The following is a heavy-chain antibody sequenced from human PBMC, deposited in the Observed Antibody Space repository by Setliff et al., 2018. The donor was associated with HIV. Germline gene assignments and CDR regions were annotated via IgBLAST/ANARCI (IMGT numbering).Heavy chain of an antibody. CDR1: GGAFISHT. D-gene: IGHD2-2*02. J-gene: IGHJ5*02. CDR3: AKEQEIGSYLDP. Sequence: SVKVSCKASGGAFISHTFTWVRQAPGQGLEWMGRIIPILGIPNYAQNFQGRLTISAEKSTRTAYLELSSLRSDDSAVYFCAKEQEIGSYLDPWGQGTLVTVSS. V-gene: IGHV1-69*04. CDR2: IIPILGIP.